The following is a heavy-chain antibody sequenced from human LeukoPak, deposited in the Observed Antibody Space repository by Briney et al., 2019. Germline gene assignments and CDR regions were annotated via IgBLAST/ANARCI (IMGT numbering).Heavy chain of an antibody. D-gene: IGHD6-19*01. CDR1: GFTFSSYA. Sequence: GGSLRLSCAASGFTFSSYAMSWVRQAPGKGLEWVSVIHTGGRTYYGDSVRDRFTISRDISKNTLYLQINSLRAEDTAVYYCAKGGYSSGWYINHYFDYWGQGTLVTVSS. V-gene: IGHV3-66*01. J-gene: IGHJ4*02. CDR2: IHTGGRT. CDR3: AKGGYSSGWYINHYFDY.